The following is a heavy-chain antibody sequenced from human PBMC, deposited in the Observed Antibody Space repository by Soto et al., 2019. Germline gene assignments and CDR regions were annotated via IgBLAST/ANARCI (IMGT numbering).Heavy chain of an antibody. J-gene: IGHJ6*03. Sequence: ASVKVSCKASGYTFTSYGISWVRQAPGQGLEWMGWISAYNGNTNYAQKLQGRVTMTTDTSTSTAYMELRSLRSDDTAVYYCARVMVRGIPNQKYYYYYYMDVWGKGTTVTVSS. CDR1: GYTFTSYG. D-gene: IGHD3-10*01. CDR3: ARVMVRGIPNQKYYYYYYMDV. CDR2: ISAYNGNT. V-gene: IGHV1-18*01.